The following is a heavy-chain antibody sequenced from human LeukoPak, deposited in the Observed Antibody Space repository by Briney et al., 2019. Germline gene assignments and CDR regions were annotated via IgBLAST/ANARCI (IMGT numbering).Heavy chain of an antibody. Sequence: SETLSLTCAVYGGSFSGYYWSWIRQPPGKGLEWIGEINHSGSTNYNPSLKSRVTISVDTSTNQFSLKLSSVTAPDTAVYYCARVPKAQQLVMDYYYYYGMDVWGQGTTVTVSS. V-gene: IGHV4-34*01. D-gene: IGHD6-13*01. CDR2: INHSGST. CDR1: GGSFSGYY. J-gene: IGHJ6*02. CDR3: ARVPKAQQLVMDYYYYYGMDV.